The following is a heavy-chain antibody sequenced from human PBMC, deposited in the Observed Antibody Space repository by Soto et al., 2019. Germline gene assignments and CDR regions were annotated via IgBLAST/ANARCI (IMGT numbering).Heavy chain of an antibody. Sequence: SVKVSCKASGGTFSSYAISWVRQAPGQGLEWMGGIIPIFGTANYAQKFQGRVTITADESTSTAYMELSSLRSDDTAVYYCARKYSSSWYEDYWGQGTLVTVSS. CDR2: IIPIFGTA. J-gene: IGHJ4*02. CDR1: GGTFSSYA. D-gene: IGHD6-13*01. V-gene: IGHV1-69*13. CDR3: ARKYSSSWYEDY.